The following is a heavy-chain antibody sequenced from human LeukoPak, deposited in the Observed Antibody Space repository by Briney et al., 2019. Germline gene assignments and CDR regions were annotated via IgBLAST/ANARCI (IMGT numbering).Heavy chain of an antibody. CDR3: ARARGYSYGYDFDY. J-gene: IGHJ4*02. CDR1: GYTFTGYY. V-gene: IGHV1-2*02. CDR2: INPNSGGT. Sequence: ASVKVSCKASGYTFTGYYMHWVRQAPGQGLEWMAWINPNSGGTNYAQKFQGRVTMTRDTSISTAYMELSWLRSDDTAVYYCARARGYSYGYDFDYWGQGTLVTVSS. D-gene: IGHD5-18*01.